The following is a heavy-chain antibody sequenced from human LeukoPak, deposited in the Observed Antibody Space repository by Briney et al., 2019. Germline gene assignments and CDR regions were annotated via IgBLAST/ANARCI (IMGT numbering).Heavy chain of an antibody. CDR3: ASSYYDSSGPFDY. V-gene: IGHV4-59*01. D-gene: IGHD3-22*01. Sequence: PSETLSLTCTVSGGSISSYYWSWIRQPPGKGLQWIGYIYYSGSTYYSPSLKSRVTTSLVTSKNQFSLKLSSVTAADTAVYYCASSYYDSSGPFDYWGQGTLVTVSS. J-gene: IGHJ4*02. CDR2: IYYSGST. CDR1: GGSISSYY.